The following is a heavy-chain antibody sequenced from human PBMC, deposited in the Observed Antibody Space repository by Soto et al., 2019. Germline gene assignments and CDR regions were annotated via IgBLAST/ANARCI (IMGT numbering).Heavy chain of an antibody. J-gene: IGHJ4*02. CDR3: ARYRREAVAGYTLDN. Sequence: SETLSLTCTVSGGSISSNYWTWIRQPPGKGLEWIGYVYNSGSTNYNPSLKSRVTISEDTSKSQFSLKVNTMTAADTAVYYCARYRREAVAGYTLDNWGQGILVTVSS. CDR1: GGSISSNY. CDR2: VYNSGST. V-gene: IGHV4-59*01. D-gene: IGHD6-13*01.